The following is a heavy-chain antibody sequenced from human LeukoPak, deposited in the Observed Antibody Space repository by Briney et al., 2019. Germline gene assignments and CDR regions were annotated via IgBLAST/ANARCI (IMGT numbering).Heavy chain of an antibody. Sequence: SETLSLTCTVSGGSISSYYWSWIRQPPGKGLEWIGYIYYSGSTNYNPSLKSRVTISVDTSKNQFSLKLSSLTAADTAVYCCAGASYHSSGVHWGQGTLVTVSS. CDR1: GGSISSYY. CDR3: AGASYHSSGVH. V-gene: IGHV4-59*01. CDR2: IYYSGST. J-gene: IGHJ4*02. D-gene: IGHD3-22*01.